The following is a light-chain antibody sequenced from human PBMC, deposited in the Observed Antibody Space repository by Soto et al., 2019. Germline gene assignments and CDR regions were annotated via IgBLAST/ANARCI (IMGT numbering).Light chain of an antibody. Sequence: QLVLTQSPSASASLGASVKLTCTLSSGHSSYDIAWHQQEPGKGPRYLMKLNSDGSHTKGDGIPDRFSGSSSGAERYLTISSLQSEDEADYYCQTWGTGIVVFGGGTKVTVL. CDR1: SGHSSYD. CDR2: LNSDGSH. V-gene: IGLV4-69*01. J-gene: IGLJ2*01. CDR3: QTWGTGIVV.